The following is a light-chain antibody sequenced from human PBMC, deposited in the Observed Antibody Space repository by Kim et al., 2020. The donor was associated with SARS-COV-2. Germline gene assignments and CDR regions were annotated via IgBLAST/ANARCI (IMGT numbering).Light chain of an antibody. V-gene: IGKV1-5*03. CDR1: QSISSW. CDR2: KAS. CDR3: QQYRTYPLT. J-gene: IGKJ4*01. Sequence: AVVGDIVSITCRPSQSISSWLAWYQQKPGKAPKLLMYKASNLETGVPSRFSGSGSGTEFTLTISSLQPDDFATYYCQQYRTYPLTFGGGTKVDIK.